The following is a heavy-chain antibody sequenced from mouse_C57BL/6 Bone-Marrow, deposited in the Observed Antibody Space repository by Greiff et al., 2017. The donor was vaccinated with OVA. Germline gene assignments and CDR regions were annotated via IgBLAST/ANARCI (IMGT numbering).Heavy chain of an antibody. V-gene: IGHV2-2*01. Sequence: VQGVESGPGLVQPSQSLSITCTVSGFSLTSYGVHWVRQSPGKGLEWLGVIWSGGSTDYNAAFISRLSISKDNSKSQVFFKMNSLQADDTAIYYCARQGIYDGYYDYFDYWGQGTTLTVSS. J-gene: IGHJ2*01. CDR2: IWSGGST. D-gene: IGHD2-3*01. CDR3: ARQGIYDGYYDYFDY. CDR1: GFSLTSYG.